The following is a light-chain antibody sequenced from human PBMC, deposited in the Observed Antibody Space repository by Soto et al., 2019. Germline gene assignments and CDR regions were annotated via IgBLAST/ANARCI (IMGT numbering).Light chain of an antibody. Sequence: DIHLTQSPSTLSASIGDRVTITCRASQSLGKWLAWYQQKPGKAPNLLIFEASRLQTGAPSRFSGGGFGTEFTLTISSLQPEDSATYYCQQCNVYSVAFGQGTKV. CDR2: EAS. CDR1: QSLGKW. V-gene: IGKV1-5*03. J-gene: IGKJ1*01. CDR3: QQCNVYSVA.